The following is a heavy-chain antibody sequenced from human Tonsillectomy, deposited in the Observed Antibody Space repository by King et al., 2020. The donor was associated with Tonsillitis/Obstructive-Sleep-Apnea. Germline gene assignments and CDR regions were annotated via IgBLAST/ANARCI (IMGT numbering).Heavy chain of an antibody. CDR3: AKSLRITMVQGESFRSNYYYNYMDV. D-gene: IGHD3-10*01. V-gene: IGHV3-23*04. CDR1: GFTFSSYA. Sequence: VQLVESGGGLVQPGGSLRLSCAASGFTFSSYAMSWVRQAPGKGLEWVSAISGSGGSTYYADSVKGRFTISRDNSKNTLYLQMNSLRAEDTAVYYCAKSLRITMVQGESFRSNYYYNYMDVWGEGTTVTVSS. J-gene: IGHJ6*03. CDR2: ISGSGGST.